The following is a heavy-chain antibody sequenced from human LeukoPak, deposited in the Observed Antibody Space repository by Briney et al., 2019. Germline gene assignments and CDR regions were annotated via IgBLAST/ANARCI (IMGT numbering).Heavy chain of an antibody. CDR1: GFTFSSYA. D-gene: IGHD6-6*01. V-gene: IGHV3-23*01. Sequence: GGSLRLSCAASGFTFSSYAMSWVRQAPGKGLEWVSAISGSGGTTYYADSVKGRFTISRDNSKSTLYVQMNSLRAEDTAVYCCAIVVAARQGTIDPWGQGTLVTISS. CDR2: ISGSGGTT. CDR3: AIVVAARQGTIDP. J-gene: IGHJ5*02.